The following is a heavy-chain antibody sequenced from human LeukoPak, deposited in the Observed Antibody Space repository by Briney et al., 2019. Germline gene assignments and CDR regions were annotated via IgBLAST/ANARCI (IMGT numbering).Heavy chain of an antibody. J-gene: IGHJ6*03. Sequence: GGSLRLSCAASGFTFSSYWMHWVRQAPGKGLVWVSRINSDGSSTSYADSVKGRFTISRDNAKNTLYLQMNSLRAEDTAVYYCAKDTAGYCSSTSCHQGYYYYYMDVWGKGTTVTVSS. V-gene: IGHV3-74*01. CDR3: AKDTAGYCSSTSCHQGYYYYYMDV. CDR1: GFTFSSYW. D-gene: IGHD2-2*01. CDR2: INSDGSST.